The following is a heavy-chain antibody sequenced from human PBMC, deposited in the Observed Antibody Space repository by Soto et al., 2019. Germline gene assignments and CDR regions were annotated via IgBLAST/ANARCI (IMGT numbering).Heavy chain of an antibody. Sequence: SETLSLTCAVYGGSFSGYYWSWIRQPPGKGMEWIGEINHGGSTNYNPSLKSRVTISVDTSKNQFSLKLSSVTAADTAVYYCARFKRSLLWFGELLYGYYGMDVWGQGTTVT. CDR1: GGSFSGYY. CDR2: INHGGST. J-gene: IGHJ6*02. CDR3: ARFKRSLLWFGELLYGYYGMDV. V-gene: IGHV4-34*01. D-gene: IGHD3-10*01.